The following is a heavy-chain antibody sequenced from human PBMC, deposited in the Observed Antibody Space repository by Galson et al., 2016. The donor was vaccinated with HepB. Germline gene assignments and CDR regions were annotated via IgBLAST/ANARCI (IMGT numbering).Heavy chain of an antibody. CDR2: ISYDGTNK. CDR3: ARVDGFGEPLYFDY. J-gene: IGHJ4*02. D-gene: IGHD3-10*01. Sequence: SLRLSCAVSAFTFSSCDIHWVRQAPGKGLEWVAVISYDGTNKYYADSVKGRFTISRDNSKNTLYLQMNSLRAEDTAVYYCARVDGFGEPLYFDYWGQGTLVTVSS. CDR1: AFTFSSCD. V-gene: IGHV3-30*19.